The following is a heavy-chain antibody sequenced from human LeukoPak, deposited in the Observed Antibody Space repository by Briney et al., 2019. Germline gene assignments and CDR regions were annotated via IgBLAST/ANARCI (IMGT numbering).Heavy chain of an antibody. CDR3: AREHRSGSSPWWFDF. V-gene: IGHV4-39*07. CDR1: GASITSSSSY. CDR2: IYYSGST. D-gene: IGHD3-10*01. J-gene: IGHJ4*02. Sequence: SETLSLTCTVSGASITSSSSYWDWIRQPPGKGLEWIGRIYYSGSTYYNPSLKSRVTISVDTSKNQFSLKLSSVTAADTAVYYCAREHRSGSSPWWFDFWGQGTLVTVSS.